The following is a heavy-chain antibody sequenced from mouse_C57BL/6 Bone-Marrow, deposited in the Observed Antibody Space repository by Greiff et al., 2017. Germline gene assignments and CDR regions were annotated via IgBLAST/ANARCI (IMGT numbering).Heavy chain of an antibody. J-gene: IGHJ2*01. CDR1: GFTFSDYY. D-gene: IGHD2-3*01. Sequence: EVQVVESEGGLVQPGSSMKLSCTASGFTFSDYYMAWVRQVPEKGLEWVANINYDGSSTYYLDSLKSRFIISRDNAKNILYLQMSSLKSEDTATYYCARDRGDDGYYDYWGQGTTLTVSS. CDR3: ARDRGDDGYYDY. CDR2: INYDGSST. V-gene: IGHV5-16*01.